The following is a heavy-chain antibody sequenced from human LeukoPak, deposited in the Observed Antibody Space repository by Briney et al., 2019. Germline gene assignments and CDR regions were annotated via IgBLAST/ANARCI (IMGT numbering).Heavy chain of an antibody. CDR1: GFTFSSYA. J-gene: IGHJ3*02. V-gene: IGHV3-23*01. CDR2: ISGSGGST. D-gene: IGHD4-17*01. CDR3: AKPLSLDYGDYVPDAFDI. Sequence: GGSLRLSCAASGFTFSSYAMSWVRQAPGKGLEWVSAISGSGGSTYYADSVKGRFTISRDNSKNTLYLQMNSLRAEDTAVYYCAKPLSLDYGDYVPDAFDIWGQGTMVTVSS.